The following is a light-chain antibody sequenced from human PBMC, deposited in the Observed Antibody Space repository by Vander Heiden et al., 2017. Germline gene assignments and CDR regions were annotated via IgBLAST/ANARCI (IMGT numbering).Light chain of an antibody. CDR2: EVT. V-gene: IGLV2-8*01. Sequence: QSALPQPHSESELRGQSVTISCTGTSDDVGGYRFVSWYRQYPGKAPKLIIYEVTKRPSGVPDRLSGSKSGNTASLTVSGLQAEDEAHYYCSSYVGNDRLIFGGGTKVTVL. CDR1: SDDVGGYRF. J-gene: IGLJ2*01. CDR3: SSYVGNDRLI.